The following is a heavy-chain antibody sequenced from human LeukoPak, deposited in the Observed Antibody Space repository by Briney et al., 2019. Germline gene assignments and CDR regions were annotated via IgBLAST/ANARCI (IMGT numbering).Heavy chain of an antibody. J-gene: IGHJ6*04. Sequence: ASVKVSCKVSRYTLTELSMHWVRQAPGKGLEWMGGFDPEDGETIYAQKFQGRVTMTEDTSTDTAYMELSSLRSEDTAVYYCATYHPDTAMLAGMDVWGKGTTVTVSS. D-gene: IGHD5-18*01. CDR3: ATYHPDTAMLAGMDV. CDR1: RYTLTELS. CDR2: FDPEDGET. V-gene: IGHV1-24*01.